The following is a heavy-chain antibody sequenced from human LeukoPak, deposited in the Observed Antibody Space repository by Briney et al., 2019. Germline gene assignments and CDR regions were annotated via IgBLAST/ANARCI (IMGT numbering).Heavy chain of an antibody. CDR3: ARDRMGVRAFDY. CDR2: IYHSGST. D-gene: IGHD3-10*01. V-gene: IGHV4-61*01. CDR1: GGSVSSGSYY. J-gene: IGHJ4*02. Sequence: PSETLSLTCTVSGGSVSSGSYYWSWIRQPPGKGLEWIGYIYHSGSTNYNPSLKSRVTISADKSKNQFSLKLTYVTAADTAVYYCARDRMGVRAFDYWGQGTLVTVSS.